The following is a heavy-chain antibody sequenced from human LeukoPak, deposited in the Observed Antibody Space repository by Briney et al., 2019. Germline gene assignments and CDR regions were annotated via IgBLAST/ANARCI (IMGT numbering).Heavy chain of an antibody. D-gene: IGHD6-13*01. J-gene: IGHJ1*01. CDR1: GYTFSVHY. V-gene: IGHV1-2*02. Sequence: ASPKDSCTASGYTFSVHYMHWVPQAPRQRLEWMGWIKPNSVGTNYAQKFQGRVTMTRDTSISTAYMELSRLRPDDTAVHFCARVYGIAAATDCGGQGTLVTVP. CDR3: ARVYGIAAATDC. CDR2: IKPNSVGT.